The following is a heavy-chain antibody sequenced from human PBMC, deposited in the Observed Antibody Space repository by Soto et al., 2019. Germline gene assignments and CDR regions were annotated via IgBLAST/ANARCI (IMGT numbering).Heavy chain of an antibody. D-gene: IGHD4-4*01. Sequence: ASVKVSCKASGYTFTGYYMHWVRQAPGQGLEWMGWINPNSGGTNYAQKFQGRVTMTRDTSISTAYMELSRLRSDDMAVYYCARDYSNYVNWFDPWGQGTLVTVSS. CDR2: INPNSGGT. J-gene: IGHJ5*02. CDR1: GYTFTGYY. CDR3: ARDYSNYVNWFDP. V-gene: IGHV1-2*02.